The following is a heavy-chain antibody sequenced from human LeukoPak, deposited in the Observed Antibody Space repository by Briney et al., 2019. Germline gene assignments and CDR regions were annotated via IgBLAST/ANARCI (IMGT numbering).Heavy chain of an antibody. Sequence: PGGSLRLSCAASGFTFSSYSMNWVRQAPGKGLEWVSYISSSSSTIYYADSVKGRFTISRDNAKNSLYLQMNSLRAEDTAVYYCARGGYYDFWSGTYWGQGTLVTVSS. CDR2: ISSSSSTI. D-gene: IGHD3-3*01. J-gene: IGHJ4*02. V-gene: IGHV3-48*01. CDR1: GFTFSSYS. CDR3: ARGGYYDFWSGTY.